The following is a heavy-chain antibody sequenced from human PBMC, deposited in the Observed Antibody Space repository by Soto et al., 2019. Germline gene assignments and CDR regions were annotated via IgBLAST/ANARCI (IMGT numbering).Heavy chain of an antibody. CDR1: SAPVSSTTYT. CDR3: ARAWGGVPDF. Sequence: PSETLSLTCTVSSAPVSSTTYTWGWIRQPPGKGLEWVASVYYGGRSYYNPSLNSRVTISVDTSKNQFSLKLSSVTAADTAVYYCARAWGGVPDFWGQGTLVTVSS. D-gene: IGHD3-16*01. V-gene: IGHV4-39*07. CDR2: VYYGGRS. J-gene: IGHJ4*02.